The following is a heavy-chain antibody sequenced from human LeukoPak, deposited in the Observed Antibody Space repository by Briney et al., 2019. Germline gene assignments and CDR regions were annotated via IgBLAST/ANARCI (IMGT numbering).Heavy chain of an antibody. J-gene: IGHJ6*03. D-gene: IGHD1-26*01. Sequence: SETLSLTCTVSGGSISIYYWSWIRQPAGKGLEWIGRMYTSGSTKYNPSLKSRVTMSVDTSKNQFSLKLSSVTAADTAVYYCARVPRGSTVGTLPYFYYYMDVWGKGTTVIVSS. CDR3: ARVPRGSTVGTLPYFYYYMDV. CDR2: MYTSGST. CDR1: GGSISIYY. V-gene: IGHV4-4*07.